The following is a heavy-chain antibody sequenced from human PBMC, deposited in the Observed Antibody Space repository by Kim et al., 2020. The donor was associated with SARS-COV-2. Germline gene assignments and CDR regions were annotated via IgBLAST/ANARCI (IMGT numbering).Heavy chain of an antibody. CDR2: ISGSGGST. V-gene: IGHV3-23*01. CDR1: GFTFSSYA. Sequence: GGSLRLSCAASGFTFSSYAMSWVRQAPGKGLEWVSAISGSGGSTYYADSVKGRFTISRDNSKNTLYLQMNRMRAEDTAVYYCAKGRRGSRWELLGSRYYYGMDVWGQGTTVTVSS. D-gene: IGHD1-26*01. CDR3: AKGRRGSRWELLGSRYYYGMDV. J-gene: IGHJ6*02.